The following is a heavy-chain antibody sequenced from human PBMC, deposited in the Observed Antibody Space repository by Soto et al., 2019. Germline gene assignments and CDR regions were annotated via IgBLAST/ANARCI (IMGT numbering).Heavy chain of an antibody. D-gene: IGHD6-13*01. V-gene: IGHV2-70*11. CDR2: IDWDDEK. J-gene: IGHJ4*02. CDR1: GFSLSLRSMC. Sequence: ASGPTLVNPTQTLTLSCTVSGFSLSLRSMCVSWIRQPPGKALEWLARIDWDDEKYYSTYLKTRLTISRDTSKNQVVLTMTNMDPVDTATYYCARIPPYGSSWDHFDYWGQGTLVTVSS. CDR3: ARIPPYGSSWDHFDY.